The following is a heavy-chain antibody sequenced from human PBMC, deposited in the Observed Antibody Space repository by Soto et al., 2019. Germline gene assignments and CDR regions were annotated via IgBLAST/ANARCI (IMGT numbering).Heavy chain of an antibody. D-gene: IGHD5-18*01. CDR2: ISSNGGST. J-gene: IGHJ6*02. Sequence: GGSLRLSCAASGFTFSSYAMHWVRQAPGKGLEYVSAISSNGGSTYYANSVKGRFTISRDNSKNTLYLQMGSLRAEDMAVYYCERDLGYSYGYYYYGMDVWGQGTTVTVSS. CDR1: GFTFSSYA. V-gene: IGHV3-64*01. CDR3: ERDLGYSYGYYYYGMDV.